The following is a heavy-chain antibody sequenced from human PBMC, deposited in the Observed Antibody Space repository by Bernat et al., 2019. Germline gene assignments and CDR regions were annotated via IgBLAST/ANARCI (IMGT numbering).Heavy chain of an antibody. CDR1: GGSFSGYY. J-gene: IGHJ3*02. V-gene: IGHV4-34*01. D-gene: IGHD6-19*01. CDR2: INHSGST. CDR3: AREPPIAVAGGDAFDI. Sequence: QVRLQQWGAGLLKPSETLSLTCAVYGGSFSGYYWSWIRQPPGKGLEWIGEINHSGSTNYNPSLKSRVTISVDTSKNQFSLKLSSVTAADTAVYYCAREPPIAVAGGDAFDIWGQGTMVTVSS.